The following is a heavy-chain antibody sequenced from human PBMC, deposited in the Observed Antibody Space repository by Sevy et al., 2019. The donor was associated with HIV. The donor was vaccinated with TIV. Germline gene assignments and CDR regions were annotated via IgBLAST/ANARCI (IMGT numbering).Heavy chain of an antibody. CDR3: ARDSDGSGHYYADYFDY. CDR1: GCTFTTYP. Sequence: ASVKVSCKASGCTFTTYPIGWVRQAPGQGLEWMGWISTYSGETRDAQKFQGRATMTTDTSTSTAYLELRSLRSDDTAVYYCARDSDGSGHYYADYFDYWGQGTLVTVSS. J-gene: IGHJ4*02. V-gene: IGHV1-18*01. D-gene: IGHD3-22*01. CDR2: ISTYSGET.